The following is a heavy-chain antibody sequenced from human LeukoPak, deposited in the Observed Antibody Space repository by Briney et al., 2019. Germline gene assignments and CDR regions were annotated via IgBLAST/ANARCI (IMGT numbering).Heavy chain of an antibody. CDR3: PRRRYYDSTGYLD. Sequence: SQTLSLXCTISGDSISSSSYYWVWIRQPPGKGLEWIGDIYYRGSTYYSPSPKSRVSISIDTSNNHFSLTLNSVTAADTALYFCPRRRYYDSTGYLDWGQGTLVTVSS. V-gene: IGHV4-39*02. CDR1: GDSISSSSYY. CDR2: IYYRGST. J-gene: IGHJ1*01. D-gene: IGHD3-22*01.